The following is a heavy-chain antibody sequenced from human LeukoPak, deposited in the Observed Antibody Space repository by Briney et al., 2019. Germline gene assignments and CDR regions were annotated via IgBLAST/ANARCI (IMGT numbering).Heavy chain of an antibody. CDR2: ISAYNGNT. CDR3: AREYYYGSRSEFGY. J-gene: IGHJ4*02. V-gene: IGHV1-18*01. CDR1: GYTFTSYG. Sequence: ASVKVSCKASGYTFTSYGISWVRQAPGQGLEWMGWISAYNGNTNYAQKLQGRVTMTTDTSTSTAYMELRSLRSDDTAVYYCAREYYYGSRSEFGYWGQGTLVTVSS. D-gene: IGHD3-10*01.